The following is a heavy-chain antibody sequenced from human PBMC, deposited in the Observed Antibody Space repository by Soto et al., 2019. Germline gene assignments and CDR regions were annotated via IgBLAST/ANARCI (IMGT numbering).Heavy chain of an antibody. V-gene: IGHV3-30-3*01. CDR3: AKDPRYRSWPPNWFDP. Sequence: GGSLRLSCAASGFTYSTYTMHWVRQAPGKGLEWVAVISYDGNNKFYADSVKGRFTISRDSTKQTLYLQMNSLRPDDTAMYYCAKDPRYRSWPPNWFDPWGQGTLVTVSS. D-gene: IGHD6-13*01. CDR2: ISYDGNNK. J-gene: IGHJ5*02. CDR1: GFTYSTYT.